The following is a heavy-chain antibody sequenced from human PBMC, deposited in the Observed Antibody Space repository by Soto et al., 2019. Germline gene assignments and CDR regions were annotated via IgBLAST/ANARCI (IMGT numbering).Heavy chain of an antibody. CDR3: ARFGQNSGSYFFDY. CDR2: IYYSGST. V-gene: IGHV4-59*01. Sequence: PSETLSLTCTVSGGSISGYYWSWIRQPPGKGLEWIGYIYYSGSTNYNPSLKSRVTISVDTSKNQFSLKLSSVTAADTAVYYCARFGQNSGSYFFDYWGQGTLVTVSS. CDR1: GGSISGYY. D-gene: IGHD1-26*01. J-gene: IGHJ4*02.